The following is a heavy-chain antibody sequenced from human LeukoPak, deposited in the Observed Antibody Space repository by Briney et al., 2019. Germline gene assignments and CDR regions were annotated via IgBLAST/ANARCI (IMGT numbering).Heavy chain of an antibody. Sequence: GGSLRLSCAASGFTLSNYPMHWVRQAPGKGLEWVTVLRYDENNYHYADPVKGRFTISRDNSKNTLDLQVNSLTIEDTAVYYCAREGPSHGGNSAAFDIWGQGTVVTVSS. D-gene: IGHD4-23*01. CDR1: GFTLSNYP. CDR2: LRYDENNY. V-gene: IGHV3-30-3*01. CDR3: AREGPSHGGNSAAFDI. J-gene: IGHJ3*02.